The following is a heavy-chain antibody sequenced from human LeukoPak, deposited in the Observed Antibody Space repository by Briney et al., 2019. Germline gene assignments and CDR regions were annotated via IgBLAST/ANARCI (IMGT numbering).Heavy chain of an antibody. CDR2: IYYSGST. CDR3: ARWSTGSYNNWFDP. V-gene: IGHV4-59*01. CDR1: GGSISSYY. D-gene: IGHD1-26*01. Sequence: PSETLSLTCTVSGGSISSYYWSWIRQPPGKGLEWIRYIYYSGSTNYNPSLNSRVTISVDTSKNHFSLKLSSVTAADTAVYYCARWSTGSYNNWFDPWGQGTLVTVSS. J-gene: IGHJ5*02.